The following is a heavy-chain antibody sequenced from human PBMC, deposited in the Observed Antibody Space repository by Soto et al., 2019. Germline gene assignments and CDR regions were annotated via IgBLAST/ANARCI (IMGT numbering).Heavy chain of an antibody. CDR2: ISSSSSYI. Sequence: GGSLRLSCAASGFTFSSYSMNWVRQAPGKGLEWVSSISSSSSYIYYADSVKGRFTISRDNAKNSLYLQMNSLRAEDTAVYYCARDRYDTVTTEVFDYWGQGTLVTVSS. CDR3: ARDRYDTVTTEVFDY. CDR1: GFTFSSYS. V-gene: IGHV3-21*01. J-gene: IGHJ4*02. D-gene: IGHD4-17*01.